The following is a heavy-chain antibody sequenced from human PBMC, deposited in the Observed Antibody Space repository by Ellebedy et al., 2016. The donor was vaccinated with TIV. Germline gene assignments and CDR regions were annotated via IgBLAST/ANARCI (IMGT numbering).Heavy chain of an antibody. J-gene: IGHJ4*02. CDR2: ITDSAGST. V-gene: IGHV3-23*01. CDR3: AKDFIYGDYADY. D-gene: IGHD4-17*01. CDR1: GFTFSNYV. Sequence: GESLKTSCAASGFTFSNYVMAWVRQVPGKGLEWVSLITDSAGSTYYADSVKGRFTISRDNSNNTLYLQMNSPRAEDTAVYYCAKDFIYGDYADYWGQGTLVTVSS.